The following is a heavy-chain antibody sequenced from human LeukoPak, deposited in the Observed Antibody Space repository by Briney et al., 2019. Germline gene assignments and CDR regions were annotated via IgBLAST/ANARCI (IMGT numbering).Heavy chain of an antibody. CDR2: IKQDGSEK. D-gene: IGHD1-1*01. CDR3: ARERTKGGSDAFDI. Sequence: GGSLRLSCAASGFTFSSYWMSWVRQAPGKGLEWVANIKQDGSEKYYVDSVKGRFTISRDNAKNSLYLQMNSLRAEDTAVYYCARERTKGGSDAFDIWGQGTMVTVSS. CDR1: GFTFSSYW. V-gene: IGHV3-7*01. J-gene: IGHJ3*02.